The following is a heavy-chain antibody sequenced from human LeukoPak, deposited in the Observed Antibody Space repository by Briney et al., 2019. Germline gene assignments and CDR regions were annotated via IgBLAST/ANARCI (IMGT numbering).Heavy chain of an antibody. CDR3: AKGGSTNFYYGDV. D-gene: IGHD2/OR15-2a*01. Sequence: PSETLSLTCTVSGGSTSSYYWSWIRQPPGQGLEWIGFIVYSGSTNYNPSLKSRVTISIDTSNNQLSLKLSSVTAADTAVYYCAKGGSTNFYYGDVWGQGTTVTVSS. CDR2: IVYSGST. CDR1: GGSTSSYY. J-gene: IGHJ6*02. V-gene: IGHV4-59*08.